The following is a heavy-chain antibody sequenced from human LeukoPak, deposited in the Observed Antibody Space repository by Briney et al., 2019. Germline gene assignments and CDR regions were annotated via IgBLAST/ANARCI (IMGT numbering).Heavy chain of an antibody. CDR2: ISSSSGYI. V-gene: IGHV3-21*01. CDR3: ARDFSGGDSL. CDR1: GFTFSSYR. J-gene: IGHJ4*02. D-gene: IGHD2-21*02. Sequence: GGSLRLSCAASGFTFSSYRMNWVRQAPGKGLGWVSSISSSSGYIYYADSVKGRFTISRDNAKNSLYLQMNSLRAEDTAVYYCARDFSGGDSLWGQGTLVTVSS.